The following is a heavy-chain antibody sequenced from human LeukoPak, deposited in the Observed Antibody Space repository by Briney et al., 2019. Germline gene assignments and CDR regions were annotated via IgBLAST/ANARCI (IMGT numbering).Heavy chain of an antibody. CDR2: ISYDGSNK. Sequence: TGGSLRLSCAASGFTFSSYAMHWVRQAPGKGLEWVAVISYDGSNKYYADSVKGRFTISRDNSKNTLYLQMNSLRAEDTAVYYCARDGPSEYSSSPGLYYYYGMDVWGQGTTVTVSS. CDR1: GFTFSSYA. V-gene: IGHV3-30-3*01. CDR3: ARDGPSEYSSSPGLYYYYGMDV. J-gene: IGHJ6*02. D-gene: IGHD6-6*01.